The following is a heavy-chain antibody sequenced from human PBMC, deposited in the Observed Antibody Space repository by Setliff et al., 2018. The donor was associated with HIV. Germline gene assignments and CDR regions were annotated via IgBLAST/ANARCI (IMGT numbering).Heavy chain of an antibody. CDR3: ARDGDYNSPYAFDI. V-gene: IGHV3-48*01. CDR1: GFTFSTYS. J-gene: IGHJ3*02. CDR2: IGSGNIE. D-gene: IGHD1-20*01. Sequence: GSLRLSCAASGFTFSTYSMNWVRQAAGKGLEWVSYIGSGNIEHYADSVKGRFTISRDNAKNSLYLQMNSLRVEDTAVYYCARDGDYNSPYAFDIWGQGTMVTVSS.